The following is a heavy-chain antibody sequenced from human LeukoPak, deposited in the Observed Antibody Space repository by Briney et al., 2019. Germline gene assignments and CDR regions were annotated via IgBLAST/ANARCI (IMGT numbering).Heavy chain of an antibody. J-gene: IGHJ4*02. CDR1: GFTFSTNW. V-gene: IGHV3-7*01. Sequence: TGGSLRLSCAASGFTFSTNWMNWVRQVPGRGLEWVANIKQDGIEKNYVDSVKGRFTISRDNAKNSLFLQMNSLRAEDTAVYYCARGDYLAFWGQGTLVTVS. CDR3: ARGDYLAF. D-gene: IGHD4-17*01. CDR2: IKQDGIEK.